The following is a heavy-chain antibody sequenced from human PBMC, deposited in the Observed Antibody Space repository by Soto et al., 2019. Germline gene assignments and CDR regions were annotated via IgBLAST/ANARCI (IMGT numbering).Heavy chain of an antibody. D-gene: IGHD3-3*01. Sequence: EVQLEESGGGLVQPGGSLRLSCVASGFTFSDYRMSWVRQAPGKGPEWVANIKQDGSEKNYKDSVKGRFSISRDNTKNSVFLQMNSLRADDTAVYHCARAGGYDFWSLFDPWGQGTLVTVSS. V-gene: IGHV3-7*01. CDR2: IKQDGSEK. CDR3: ARAGGYDFWSLFDP. CDR1: GFTFSDYR. J-gene: IGHJ5*02.